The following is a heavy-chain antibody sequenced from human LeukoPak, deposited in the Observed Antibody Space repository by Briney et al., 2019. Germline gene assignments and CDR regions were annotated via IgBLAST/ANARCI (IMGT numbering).Heavy chain of an antibody. Sequence: SETLSLTCSVSGGSISSYYWSWIRQPPGKGLEWIGYIYYSGSTNYNPSLKSRVTMSVDTSKNQFSLKLSSVTAADTAVYYCARDPSGYSYGGYFDYWGQGTLVTVSS. J-gene: IGHJ4*02. CDR2: IYYSGST. CDR1: GGSISSYY. D-gene: IGHD5-18*01. V-gene: IGHV4-59*01. CDR3: ARDPSGYSYGGYFDY.